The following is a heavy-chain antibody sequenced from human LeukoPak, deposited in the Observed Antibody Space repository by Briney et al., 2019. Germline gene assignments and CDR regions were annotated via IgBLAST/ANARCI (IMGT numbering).Heavy chain of an antibody. Sequence: PGGSLRLSCAASGFTFSSYEMNWVRQAPGKGLEWVSYIRSSGSTKYYADSVKGRFTISRDNAKNSLYLQMNSLRVDGTGVYYCVRLFGGVTTFDYWGQGTLVTVSS. CDR2: IRSSGSTK. D-gene: IGHD3-10*02. V-gene: IGHV3-48*03. CDR3: VRLFGGVTTFDY. J-gene: IGHJ4*02. CDR1: GFTFSSYE.